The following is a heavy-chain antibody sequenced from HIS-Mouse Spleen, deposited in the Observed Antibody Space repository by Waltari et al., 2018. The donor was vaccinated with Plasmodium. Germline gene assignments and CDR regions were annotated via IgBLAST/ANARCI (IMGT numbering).Heavy chain of an antibody. V-gene: IGHV4-34*01. J-gene: IGHJ3*02. CDR1: GGSFSGYY. Sequence: QVQLQQWGAGLLKPSETLSLTCAVYGGSFSGYYWSWIRQPPGRGLEWIGEINHSGSTNCNPSLRGRVTISVDTSKSQFSLKLSSVTAADTAVYYCARAPIRDAFDIWGQGTMVTVSS. CDR3: ARAPIRDAFDI. D-gene: IGHD3-9*01. CDR2: INHSGST.